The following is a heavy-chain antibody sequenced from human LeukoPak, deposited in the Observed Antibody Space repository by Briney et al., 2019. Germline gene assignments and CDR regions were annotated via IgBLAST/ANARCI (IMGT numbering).Heavy chain of an antibody. CDR1: GYTLTELS. V-gene: IGHV1-24*01. Sequence: ASVKVSCKISGYTLTELSMHWVRQAPGKGFEWMGRFDPEKGETIYAQKFQGRVTMTEDTSTDTAYMELSSLRSEDTAVYYCARDLGVRYFGWFDPWGQGTLVTVSS. CDR2: FDPEKGET. D-gene: IGHD3-9*01. J-gene: IGHJ5*02. CDR3: ARDLGVRYFGWFDP.